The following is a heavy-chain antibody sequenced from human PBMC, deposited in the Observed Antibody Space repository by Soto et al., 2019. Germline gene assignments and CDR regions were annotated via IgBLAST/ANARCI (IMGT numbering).Heavy chain of an antibody. Sequence: QLQLQESGPGLVKPSETLSLTCTVSGGSISSSRYYWGWIRRPPGKGLEWIGSIYQSGNTYSNPSLMSRLPISMDTSKSQFSLKLSPVTAADTAVYFCARGVSLSGINYVDVWGQGSTVTVS. CDR2: IYQSGNT. D-gene: IGHD3-10*01. V-gene: IGHV4-39*01. CDR1: GGSISSSRYY. CDR3: ARGVSLSGINYVDV. J-gene: IGHJ6*02.